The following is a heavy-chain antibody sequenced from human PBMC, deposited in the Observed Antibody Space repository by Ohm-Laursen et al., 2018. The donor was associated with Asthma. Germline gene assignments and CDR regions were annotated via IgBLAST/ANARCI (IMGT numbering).Heavy chain of an antibody. V-gene: IGHV4-59*11. Sequence: SQTLSLTCTVSGGPITNHYWTWIRQPPGKGLEWLGFIDYSGTTNYNASLKSRVTISLDTSKNQFSLNLYSVTAADTAVYYCARGGPEGVPGSNWFDTWGQGTLVTVSS. J-gene: IGHJ5*02. CDR1: GGPITNHY. D-gene: IGHD3-10*01. CDR3: ARGGPEGVPGSNWFDT. CDR2: IDYSGTT.